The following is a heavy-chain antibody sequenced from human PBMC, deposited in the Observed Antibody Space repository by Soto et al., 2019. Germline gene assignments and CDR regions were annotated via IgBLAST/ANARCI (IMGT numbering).Heavy chain of an antibody. Sequence: QITLKESGPTLVKPTQTLTLTCTFSGFSLSTSGVGVGWIRQPPGKALEWLALIYWDDDKRYSPSLKSRLTTTKDTSKNQVVLTMTNMDPVDTATYYCAHGMSSSWYFDFDYWGQGTLVTVSS. CDR3: AHGMSSSWYFDFDY. CDR2: IYWDDDK. J-gene: IGHJ4*02. CDR1: GFSLSTSGVG. D-gene: IGHD6-13*01. V-gene: IGHV2-5*02.